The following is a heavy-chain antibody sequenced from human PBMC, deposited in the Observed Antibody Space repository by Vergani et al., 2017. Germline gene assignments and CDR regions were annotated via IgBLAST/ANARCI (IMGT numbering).Heavy chain of an antibody. V-gene: IGHV3-30*04. CDR2: ISYDGSNK. D-gene: IGHD6-6*01. CDR3: ARYGISSIAEPQAFDI. Sequence: QVQLVESGGGVVQPGRSLRLSCAASGFTFSSYAMHWVRQAPGKGLEWVAVISYDGSNKYYADSVKGRFTISRDNSKNTLYLQMNSLRAEDTAVYYCARYGISSIAEPQAFDIWGQGTMVTVSS. J-gene: IGHJ3*02. CDR1: GFTFSSYA.